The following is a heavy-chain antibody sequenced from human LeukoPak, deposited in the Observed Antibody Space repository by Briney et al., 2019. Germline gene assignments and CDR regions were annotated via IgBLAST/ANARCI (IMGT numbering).Heavy chain of an antibody. Sequence: GGSLRLSCAASGFTFGNYGMHWVRQTPGKGLEWVAIISFDGSTKYYADPVKGRFTISRDNSKNTLFLQMNSLRTEDTAVYYCAKRPTIAAAGGGFYFDSWGQGTLVTVSS. CDR2: ISFDGSTK. V-gene: IGHV3-30*18. CDR3: AKRPTIAAAGGGFYFDS. D-gene: IGHD6-13*01. CDR1: GFTFGNYG. J-gene: IGHJ4*02.